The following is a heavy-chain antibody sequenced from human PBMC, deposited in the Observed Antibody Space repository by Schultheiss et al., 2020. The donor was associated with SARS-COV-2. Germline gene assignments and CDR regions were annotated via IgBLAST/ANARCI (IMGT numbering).Heavy chain of an antibody. CDR2: IYTSGST. CDR1: GGSVSSGSYY. D-gene: IGHD6-19*01. V-gene: IGHV4-61*02. CDR3: SSSGWYSDY. J-gene: IGHJ4*02. Sequence: SETLSLTCTVSGGSVSSGSYYWSWIRQPAGKGLEWIGRIYTSGSTNYNPSLKSRVTMSVDTSKNQFSLKLSSVTAADTAVYYCSSSGWYSDYLGQGTLVTVSS.